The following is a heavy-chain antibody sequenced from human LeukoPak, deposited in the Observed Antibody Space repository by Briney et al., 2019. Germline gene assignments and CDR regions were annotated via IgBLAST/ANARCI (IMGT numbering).Heavy chain of an antibody. Sequence: PGGSLRLFCAASGFTFSSYSMNWVRQAPGKGLEWVSSISSSSSYIYYADSVKGRFTISRDNAKNSLYLQMNSLRAEDTAVYYCARAGDELEPPSYYWGQGTLVTVSS. D-gene: IGHD1-1*01. J-gene: IGHJ4*02. CDR2: ISSSSSYI. CDR3: ARAGDELEPPSYY. V-gene: IGHV3-21*01. CDR1: GFTFSSYS.